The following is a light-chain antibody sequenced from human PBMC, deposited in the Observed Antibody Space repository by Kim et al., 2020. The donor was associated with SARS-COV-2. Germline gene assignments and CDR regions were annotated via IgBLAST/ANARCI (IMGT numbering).Light chain of an antibody. CDR1: SLRSYY. J-gene: IGLJ3*02. V-gene: IGLV3-19*02. CDR2: GKN. CDR3: NSWDSIVPV. Sequence: SSELTQDPAVSVALGQTVRITCQGDSLRSYYASWYQQKPGQAPVRVIYGKNNRPSGIPDRFSGSSSGNTASLTITGAQAEDEADYYCNSWDSIVPVFGGG.